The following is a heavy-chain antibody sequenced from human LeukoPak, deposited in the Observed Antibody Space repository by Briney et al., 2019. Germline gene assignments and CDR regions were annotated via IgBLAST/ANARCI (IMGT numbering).Heavy chain of an antibody. Sequence: SETLSLTCAVYGGSFSGYYWSWIRQPPGEGLEWIGEINHSGSTNYNPSLKSRVTISVDTSKNQFSLKLSSVTAADTAVYYCACPNYYGSGSYYDYWGQGTLVTVSS. CDR1: GGSFSGYY. CDR3: ACPNYYGSGSYYDY. J-gene: IGHJ4*02. V-gene: IGHV4-34*01. D-gene: IGHD3-10*01. CDR2: INHSGST.